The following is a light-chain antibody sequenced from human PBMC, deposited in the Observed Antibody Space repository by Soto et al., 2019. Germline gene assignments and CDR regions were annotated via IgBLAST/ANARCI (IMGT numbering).Light chain of an antibody. CDR3: HQYADSPPT. CDR2: GAS. J-gene: IGKJ3*01. V-gene: IGKV3-20*01. Sequence: EVALTQSPGTLSLSPGERATLSCRASQSVSSNSLAWYQQKPGQAPRLLIYGASSRATGIPDRFSGSGSGTDFTLTISRLEPEDFALYYCHQYADSPPTFGPGTKVDF. CDR1: QSVSSNS.